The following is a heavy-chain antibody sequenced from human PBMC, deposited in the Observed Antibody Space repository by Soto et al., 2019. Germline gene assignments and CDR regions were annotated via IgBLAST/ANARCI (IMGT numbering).Heavy chain of an antibody. CDR2: ISGSGGST. CDR1: GFTFSSYA. CDR3: AKAHSSGWYNWFDP. J-gene: IGHJ5*02. D-gene: IGHD6-19*01. Sequence: GGSLRLSCAASGFTFSSYAMSWVRQAPGKGLEWVSAISGSGGSTYYADSVKGRFTISRGNSKNTLYLQMNSLRAEDTAVYYCAKAHSSGWYNWFDPWGQGTLVTVSS. V-gene: IGHV3-23*01.